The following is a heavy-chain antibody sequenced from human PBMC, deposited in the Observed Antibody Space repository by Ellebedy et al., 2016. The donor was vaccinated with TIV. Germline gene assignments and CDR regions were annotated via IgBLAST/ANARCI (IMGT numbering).Heavy chain of an antibody. Sequence: SETLSLTCTVSGGSIDSYPWTWIRQPPGKGLEWIGYIYHSGSTYYNPSLKSRVTISVDRSKNQFSLKLSSVTAADTAVYYCARGTLYDSSGYYFDYWGQGTLVTVSS. D-gene: IGHD3-22*01. J-gene: IGHJ4*02. CDR1: GGSIDSYP. CDR2: IYHSGST. CDR3: ARGTLYDSSGYYFDY. V-gene: IGHV4-30-2*01.